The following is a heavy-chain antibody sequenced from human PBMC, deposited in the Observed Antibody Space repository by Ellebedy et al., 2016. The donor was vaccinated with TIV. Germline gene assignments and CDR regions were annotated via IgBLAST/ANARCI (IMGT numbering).Heavy chain of an antibody. D-gene: IGHD3-16*01. J-gene: IGHJ4*02. Sequence: AASVKVSCKVSGYSLTDLSIHWVRQAHGKGLEWMGGSDPENGERMYENTFQGRVTMTTDTSTETAYMELTSLRSEASAMYYWATDLVGASDYWGQGTLVIVSS. V-gene: IGHV1-24*01. CDR1: GYSLTDLS. CDR2: SDPENGER. CDR3: ATDLVGASDY.